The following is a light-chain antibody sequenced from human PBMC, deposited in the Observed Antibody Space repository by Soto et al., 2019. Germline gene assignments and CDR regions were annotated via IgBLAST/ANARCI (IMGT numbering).Light chain of an antibody. V-gene: IGKV3-20*01. CDR3: QQYGTSPYT. CDR2: GAS. J-gene: IGKJ2*01. Sequence: EIVLTQSPGTLSLSPGERVTLSCRASQSVSNSYLAWHQQKPGQAPRLLIYGASSRPTGIPDRFSGSGSGKDFTLTISRLEPEDSAVYYCQQYGTSPYTFGQGNKLEI. CDR1: QSVSNSY.